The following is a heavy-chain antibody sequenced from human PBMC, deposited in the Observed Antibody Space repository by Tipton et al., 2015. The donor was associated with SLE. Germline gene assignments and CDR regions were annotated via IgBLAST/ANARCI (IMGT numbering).Heavy chain of an antibody. V-gene: IGHV3-43D*04. D-gene: IGHD5-24*01. J-gene: IGHJ4*02. CDR2: LSWDGGST. Sequence: SLRLSCASSGFTFADFSIHWVRHAPGKGLEWVYLLSWDGGSTYYADSVKGRFTISRDNSKNSLYLQMNSLRAEDTALYYCARGMGFDYWGQGTLVTVSS. CDR1: GFTFADFS. CDR3: ARGMGFDY.